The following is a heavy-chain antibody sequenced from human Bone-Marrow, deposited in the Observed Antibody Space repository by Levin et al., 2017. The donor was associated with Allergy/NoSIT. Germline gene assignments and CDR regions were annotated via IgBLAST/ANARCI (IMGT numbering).Heavy chain of an antibody. V-gene: IGHV1-8*01. CDR3: ARGLGNCSGGSCFYYYYMDV. CDR2: MNPNSGNT. CDR1: GYTFTSYD. D-gene: IGHD2-15*01. J-gene: IGHJ6*03. Sequence: ASVKVSCKASGYTFTSYDINWVRQATGQGLEWMGWMNPNSGNTGYAQKFQGRVTMTRNTSISTAYMELSSLRSEDTAVYYCARGLGNCSGGSCFYYYYMDVWGKGTTVTVSS.